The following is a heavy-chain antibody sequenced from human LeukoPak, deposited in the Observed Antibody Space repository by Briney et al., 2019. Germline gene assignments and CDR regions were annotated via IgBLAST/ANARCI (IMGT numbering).Heavy chain of an antibody. CDR2: ISAYNGNT. J-gene: IGHJ4*02. CDR3: ARDVGLGGIAVAGTGTHFDY. CDR1: GYTFTSYG. V-gene: IGHV1-18*01. Sequence: ASVKVSCKASGYTFTSYGISWVRQAPGQGLEWMGWISAYNGNTNYAQKLQGRVTMTTDTSTSTAYMELRSLRSDDTAVYYCARDVGLGGIAVAGTGTHFDYWGQGTLVTVSS. D-gene: IGHD6-19*01.